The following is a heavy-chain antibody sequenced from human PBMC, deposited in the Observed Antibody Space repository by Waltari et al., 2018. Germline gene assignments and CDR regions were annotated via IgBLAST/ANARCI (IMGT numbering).Heavy chain of an antibody. D-gene: IGHD1-1*01. CDR2: ISYDGSNK. Sequence: QVQLVESGGGVVQPGRSLRLSCAASGFTFSSYAMHWVRQAPGKGLEWVAVISYDGSNKYYADSVKGRFTISRDNSKNTLYLQMNSLRAEDTAVYYCARFLEPRKQPFDYWGQGTLVTVSS. CDR1: GFTFSSYA. V-gene: IGHV3-30-3*01. CDR3: ARFLEPRKQPFDY. J-gene: IGHJ4*02.